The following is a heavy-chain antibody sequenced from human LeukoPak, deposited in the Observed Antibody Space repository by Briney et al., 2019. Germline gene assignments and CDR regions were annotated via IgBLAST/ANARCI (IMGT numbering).Heavy chain of an antibody. Sequence: GGSLRLSCAASGFTFSSYSMNWVRQAPGNGLEWVSYISSSSSTIYYADSVKGRFTISRDNAKNSLYLQMNSLRAEDTAVYYCARVGPRGAFDIWGQGTMVTVSS. J-gene: IGHJ3*02. CDR1: GFTFSSYS. V-gene: IGHV3-48*01. CDR2: ISSSSSTI. CDR3: ARVGPRGAFDI.